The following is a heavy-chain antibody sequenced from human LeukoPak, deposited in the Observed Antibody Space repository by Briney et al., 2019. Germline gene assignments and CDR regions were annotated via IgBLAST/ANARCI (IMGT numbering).Heavy chain of an antibody. J-gene: IGHJ3*02. V-gene: IGHV3-21*01. D-gene: IGHD3/OR15-3a*01. CDR2: ISSSSSYI. CDR1: GFTFSSYS. CDR3: ALVWVGFLTGYYTRSHDAFDI. Sequence: PGGSLRLSCAASGFTFSSYSMNWVRQAPGKGLEWVSSISSSSSYIYYADSVKGRFTISRDNAKNSLYLQMNSLRAEDTAVYYCALVWVGFLTGYYTRSHDAFDIWGQGTMVTVSS.